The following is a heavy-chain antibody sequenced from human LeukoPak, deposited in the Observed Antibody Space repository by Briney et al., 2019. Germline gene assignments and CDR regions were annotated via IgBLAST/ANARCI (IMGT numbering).Heavy chain of an antibody. CDR1: GFTVSSNY. Sequence: GGSLRLSCAASGFTVSSNYMSWVRQARGKGLEWVSVIYSGGSTYYADSVKGRFTISRDNSKNTLYLQMNSLRAEDTAVYYCARDARFSYCGGDCLDYWGQGTLVTVSS. J-gene: IGHJ4*02. V-gene: IGHV3-66*01. CDR2: IYSGGST. CDR3: ARDARFSYCGGDCLDY. D-gene: IGHD2-21*02.